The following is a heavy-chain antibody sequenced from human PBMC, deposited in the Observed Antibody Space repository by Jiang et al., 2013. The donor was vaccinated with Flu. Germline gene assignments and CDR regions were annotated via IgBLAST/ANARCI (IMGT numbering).Heavy chain of an antibody. CDR1: GFSVTDNY. CDR2: IYGGGTT. Sequence: QLVESGGGLIQPGGSLRLACVASGFSVTDNYMTWVRQAPGRGLEWVSSIYGGGTTDYADSVKGRFTISRDDAKDTIYLQMNNLRADDSAIYYCARGGTRSGTTDYWGQGTLITVSS. CDR3: ARGGTRSGTTDY. J-gene: IGHJ4*02. D-gene: IGHD1-1*01. V-gene: IGHV3-53*01.